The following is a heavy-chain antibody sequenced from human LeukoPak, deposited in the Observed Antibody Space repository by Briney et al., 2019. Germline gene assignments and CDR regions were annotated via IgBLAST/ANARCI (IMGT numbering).Heavy chain of an antibody. CDR2: IRSKAYGGTT. CDR3: TRGDAYYYYYYMDV. V-gene: IGHV3-49*04. Sequence: GGSLRLSCAASGFTFSSYWMSWVRQAPGKGLEWVGFIRSKAYGGTTEYAASVKGRFTISRDDSKSIAYLQMNSLKTEDTAVYYCTRGDAYYYYYYMDVWGKGTTVTISS. J-gene: IGHJ6*03. CDR1: GFTFSSYW. D-gene: IGHD2-21*02.